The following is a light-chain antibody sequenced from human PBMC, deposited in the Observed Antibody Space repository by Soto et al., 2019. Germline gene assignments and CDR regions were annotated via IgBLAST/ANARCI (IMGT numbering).Light chain of an antibody. CDR1: QSVDSY. CDR2: ATS. Sequence: DIQMTQSPSSLSGSIGDRVTMTCRASQSVDSYLNWYQQKPGTAPDLLIYATSSLHSGVPSRFSGSGSGTNFNLTISGLQREDSATYYCQQTYSTPPTFGQGTKVEIQ. CDR3: QQTYSTPPT. V-gene: IGKV1-39*01. J-gene: IGKJ1*01.